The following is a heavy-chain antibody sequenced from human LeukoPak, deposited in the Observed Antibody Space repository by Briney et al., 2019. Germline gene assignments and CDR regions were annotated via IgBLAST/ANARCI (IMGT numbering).Heavy chain of an antibody. CDR3: AGWGVVWFGEPQWG. J-gene: IGHJ4*02. CDR1: GGSISSSSYY. Sequence: SETLSLTCTVSGGSISSSSYYWGWIRQPPGKRLEWIGSIYYSGSTYYNPSLKSRVTISVDTSKNQFSLKLSSVTAADTAVYYCAGWGVVWFGEPQWGWGQGTLVTVSS. V-gene: IGHV4-39*01. CDR2: IYYSGST. D-gene: IGHD3-10*01.